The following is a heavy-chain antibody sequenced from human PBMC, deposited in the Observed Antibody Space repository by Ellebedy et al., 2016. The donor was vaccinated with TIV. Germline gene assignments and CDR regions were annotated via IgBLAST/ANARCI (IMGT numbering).Heavy chain of an antibody. CDR1: GFTFSSYA. J-gene: IGHJ4*02. CDR3: ATYSAPY. CDR2: IKEDGSAK. Sequence: GGSLRLSCAASGFTFSSYAMHWVRQAPGKGLEWVANIKEDGSAKYYVGSVKGRFTISRDNAKNSLYLQMNSLRAEDTAVYYCATYSAPYWGRGTLVTVSS. V-gene: IGHV3-7*01. D-gene: IGHD2-21*01.